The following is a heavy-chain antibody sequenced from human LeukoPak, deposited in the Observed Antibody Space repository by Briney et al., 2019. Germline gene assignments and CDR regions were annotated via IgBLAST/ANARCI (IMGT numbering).Heavy chain of an antibody. D-gene: IGHD3-22*01. CDR1: GFTFNTYW. V-gene: IGHV3-7*05. CDR2: INQDGSEK. CDR3: AKDSRAHSSGYQGDY. J-gene: IGHJ4*02. Sequence: AGRSLRLSCGASGFTFNTYWMTWVRQAQGKWLEWVANINQDGSEKYYVDPMKGRFTIYRENDKNSLYLKMNSLRAEDAAVYYCAKDSRAHSSGYQGDYWGQGTLVTVSS.